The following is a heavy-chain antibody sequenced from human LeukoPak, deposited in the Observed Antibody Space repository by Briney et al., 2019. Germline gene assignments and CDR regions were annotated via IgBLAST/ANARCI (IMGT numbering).Heavy chain of an antibody. Sequence: GGSLRLSCAASGFTFSSYAMSWVRQAPGKGLEWVSAISGSGGSTYYADSVKGRFTISRDNSKNTLFLQMNSLRTEDTAVYYCAKAGGNWGSSFDYWGQGTLVTVSS. V-gene: IGHV3-23*01. CDR1: GFTFSSYA. CDR2: ISGSGGST. D-gene: IGHD7-27*01. J-gene: IGHJ4*02. CDR3: AKAGGNWGSSFDY.